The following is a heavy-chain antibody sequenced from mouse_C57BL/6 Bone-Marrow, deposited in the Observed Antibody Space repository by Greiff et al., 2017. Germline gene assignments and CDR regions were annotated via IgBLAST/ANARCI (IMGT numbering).Heavy chain of an antibody. CDR3: ARSRGLKDEYLDD. Sequence: QVQLQQPGAELVMPGASVKLSCKASGYTFTSYWMHWVKQRPGQGLEWIGEIDPSDSYTNYNQKFKGKSTLTVDKSSSTAYMQLSSLTSEDSAVYYCARSRGLKDEYLDDWGQGTTLTVSS. V-gene: IGHV1-69*01. D-gene: IGHD1-3*01. CDR1: GYTFTSYW. CDR2: IDPSDSYT. J-gene: IGHJ2*01.